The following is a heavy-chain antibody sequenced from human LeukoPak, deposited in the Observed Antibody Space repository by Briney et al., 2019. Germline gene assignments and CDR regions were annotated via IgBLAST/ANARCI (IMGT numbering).Heavy chain of an antibody. CDR1: GGSISSHY. D-gene: IGHD1-26*01. Sequence: SETLSLTCTVSGGSISSHYWSWIRQPPGKGLEWIGYIYDSGSTNYNPSLKSRVTISIDTSKNQFSLKLSSVTAADTAIYYCARVGGTNYYYYGMDVWGQGTTVTVSS. CDR3: ARVGGTNYYYYGMDV. CDR2: IYDSGST. V-gene: IGHV4-59*11. J-gene: IGHJ6*02.